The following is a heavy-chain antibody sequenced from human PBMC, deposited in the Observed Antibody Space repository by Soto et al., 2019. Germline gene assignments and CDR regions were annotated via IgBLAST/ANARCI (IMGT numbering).Heavy chain of an antibody. CDR3: ARVRQGCSSTSCYFDP. CDR2: IHHSGST. D-gene: IGHD2-2*01. J-gene: IGHJ5*02. Sequence: SETLSLTCAVSGGSISSSNWWNWVRQPPGKGLEWIGEIHHSGSTNYNPSLKSRVTISVDKSKNQFSLKLNSVTAAGTAVYYCARVRQGCSSTSCYFDPWGQGTLVTVSS. CDR1: GGSISSSNW. V-gene: IGHV4-4*02.